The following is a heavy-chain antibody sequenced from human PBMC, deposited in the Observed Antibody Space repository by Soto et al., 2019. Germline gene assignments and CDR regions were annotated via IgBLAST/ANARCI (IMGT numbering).Heavy chain of an antibody. CDR1: GFTFSSYG. CDR3: ARDQTVRCRDGGMDF. Sequence: QVQLVESGGGVVQPGRSLRLSCAASGFTFSSYGMHWVRQAPGKGLEWVAVIWYDGSNKYYADSVKGRFTISRDNSKNTLDLQMNSLRAEDTAVYYCARDQTVRCRDGGMDFWGQGTTVTVS. V-gene: IGHV3-33*01. D-gene: IGHD3-10*01. CDR2: IWYDGSNK. J-gene: IGHJ6*02.